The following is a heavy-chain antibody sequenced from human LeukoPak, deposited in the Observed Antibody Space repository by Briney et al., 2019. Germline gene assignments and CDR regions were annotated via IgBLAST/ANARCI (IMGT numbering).Heavy chain of an antibody. V-gene: IGHV4-59*12. CDR3: AQRGGDDYLRGTFDF. J-gene: IGHJ4*02. CDR2: VYYSGST. CDR1: GGSISNYY. D-gene: IGHD4-11*01. Sequence: SETLSLTCTVSGGSISNYYWSWIRQPPGKGLEYIGHVYYSGSTDYNPSLKSRVTISVDKSKNQFSLNLNSVTAADTAVYYCAQRGGDDYLRGTFDFWGQGTLVAVSS.